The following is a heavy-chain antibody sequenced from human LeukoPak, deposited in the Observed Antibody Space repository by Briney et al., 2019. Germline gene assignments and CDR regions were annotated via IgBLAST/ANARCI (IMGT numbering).Heavy chain of an antibody. CDR1: GYTFTGYY. CDR2: INPNSGGT. CDR3: ARRPSGYCSSTSCYRSYFDY. Sequence: GASVKVSCKASGYTFTGYYMHWVRQAPGQGLEWMGWINPNSGGTNYAQKFQGRVTMTRDTSISTAYMELSRLRSDDTAVYYCARRPSGYCSSTSCYRSYFDYWGQGTLVTVSS. V-gene: IGHV1-2*02. J-gene: IGHJ4*02. D-gene: IGHD2-2*03.